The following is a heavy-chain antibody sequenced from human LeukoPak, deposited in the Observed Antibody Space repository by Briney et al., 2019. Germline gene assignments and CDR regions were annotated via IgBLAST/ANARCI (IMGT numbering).Heavy chain of an antibody. Sequence: GESLKISCKGSGYSFTSYWISWVRQMPGKGLEWMGRIDPSDSYTNYSPSFQGHVTISADKSISTAYLQWSSLKASDTAMYYCGRDYCSSTSCYYNWFDPWGQGTLVTVSS. CDR3: GRDYCSSTSCYYNWFDP. CDR1: GYSFTSYW. D-gene: IGHD2-2*01. J-gene: IGHJ5*02. V-gene: IGHV5-10-1*01. CDR2: IDPSDSYT.